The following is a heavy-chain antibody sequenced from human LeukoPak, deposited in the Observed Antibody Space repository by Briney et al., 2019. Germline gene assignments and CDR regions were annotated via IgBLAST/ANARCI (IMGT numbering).Heavy chain of an antibody. CDR1: GYTFTSYY. J-gene: IGHJ4*02. CDR2: INPSGGST. D-gene: IGHD2-2*01. CDR3: ARDGPQYQLPTHFDY. V-gene: IGHV1-46*01. Sequence: ASVKVSCKASGYTFTSYYMHWVRHAPGQGLEWMGIINPSGGSTSYAQKFQGRVTMTRDTSTSTVYMELSSLRSEDTAVYYCARDGPQYQLPTHFDYWGQGTLVTVSS.